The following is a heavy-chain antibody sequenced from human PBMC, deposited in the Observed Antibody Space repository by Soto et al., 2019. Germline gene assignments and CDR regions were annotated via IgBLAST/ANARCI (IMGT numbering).Heavy chain of an antibody. V-gene: IGHV3-23*01. CDR3: AMNCGGDCYTNFDF. J-gene: IGHJ4*02. Sequence: GGSLRLSCAASGFTFSSYAMSWVRQTPRMGLEWVSAIGGSGGTTYYADPVKGRFTISRDNSKNTLYLQMNSLRAEDTAVYYCAMNCGGDCYTNFDFWGQGTLVTVSS. CDR2: IGGSGGTT. CDR1: GFTFSSYA. D-gene: IGHD2-21*02.